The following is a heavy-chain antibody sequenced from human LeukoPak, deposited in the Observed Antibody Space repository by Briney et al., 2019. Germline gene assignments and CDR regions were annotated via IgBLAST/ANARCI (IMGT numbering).Heavy chain of an antibody. CDR1: GFTFSSYA. D-gene: IGHD2-2*01. CDR3: AKVGRASWAPYYFDY. V-gene: IGHV3-23*01. CDR2: VSGSGTST. J-gene: IGHJ4*02. Sequence: GVSLRLSCAASGFTFSSYAMGWVRQAPGKGLEWVSDVSGSGTSTNYADSVKGRLTISRDNSKNTLYLQMNNLRAEDTAVYYCAKVGRASWAPYYFDYWGQGTLVTVSS.